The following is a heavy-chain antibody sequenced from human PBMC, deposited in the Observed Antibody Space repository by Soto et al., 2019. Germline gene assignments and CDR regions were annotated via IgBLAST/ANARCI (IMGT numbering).Heavy chain of an antibody. J-gene: IGHJ4*02. Sequence: XXTLSLTCTVSRGSITSYFWSWVRQPPGKGLEWTRXFYYSXSHKYNNSLKXXVTLLEDXXKNQFSLKLNSVTAADTAVYYCAREGRMGTFDYWGQGALVTVSS. D-gene: IGHD1-1*01. CDR1: RGSITSYF. CDR2: FYYSXSH. V-gene: IGHV4-59*01. CDR3: AREGRMGTFDY.